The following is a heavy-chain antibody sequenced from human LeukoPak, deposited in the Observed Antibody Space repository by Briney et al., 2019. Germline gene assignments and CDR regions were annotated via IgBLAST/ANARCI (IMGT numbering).Heavy chain of an antibody. V-gene: IGHV1-2*02. J-gene: IGHJ4*02. CDR3: ARAIVGATGADY. CDR2: MNPNNGGT. CDR1: GYTFTGYY. Sequence: RASVKVSCKASGYTFTGYYLHWVRQAPGQGLEYMGWMNPNNGGTSYAQKFQGRVTMTRDTSITTAYMELNRLRSEDTAVYYCARAIVGATGADYWGQGTLVTVSS. D-gene: IGHD1-26*01.